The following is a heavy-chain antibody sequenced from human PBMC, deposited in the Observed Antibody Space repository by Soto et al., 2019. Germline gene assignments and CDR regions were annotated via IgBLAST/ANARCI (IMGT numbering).Heavy chain of an antibody. CDR1: GYTFTSYG. CDR3: ASWSSSSPFSWSDNGMDV. V-gene: IGHV1-18*04. CDR2: ISAYNGNT. D-gene: IGHD6-6*01. J-gene: IGHJ6*02. Sequence: ASVKVSCKASGYTFTSYGISWVRQAPGQGLEWTGWISAYNGNTNYAQKLQGRVTMTTGTSTSTAYMELRSLRSDDTAVYYCASWSSSSPFSWSDNGMDVWGQGTTVTVSS.